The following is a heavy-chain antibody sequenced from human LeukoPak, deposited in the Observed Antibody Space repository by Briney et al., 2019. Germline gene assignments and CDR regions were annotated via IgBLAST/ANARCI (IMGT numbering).Heavy chain of an antibody. CDR1: GFTVSSNY. D-gene: IGHD6-13*01. V-gene: IGHV3-53*01. J-gene: IGHJ3*02. Sequence: GGSLRLSCAASGFTVSSNYMSWVRQAPGKGLEWVSVIYSGGSTYYADSVKGRFTISRDNSKNTLYLQMNSLRAEDTAVYYCARDRPAIAAAGDAFDSWGQGTMVTASS. CDR2: IYSGGST. CDR3: ARDRPAIAAAGDAFDS.